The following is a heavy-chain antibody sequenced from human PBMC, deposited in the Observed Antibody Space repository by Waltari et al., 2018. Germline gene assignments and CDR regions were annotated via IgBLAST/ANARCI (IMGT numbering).Heavy chain of an antibody. CDR1: GFTFSSYE. Sequence: EVQLVESGGGLVQPGGSLRLSCAAYGFTFSSYEVNWVAQAPGKGLEWVSYISSSGSTIYYADSVKGRFTISRDNAKNSLYLQMNSLRAEDTAVYYCARDGDGYWYFDLWGRGTLVTVSS. CDR2: ISSSGSTI. V-gene: IGHV3-48*03. CDR3: ARDGDGYWYFDL. J-gene: IGHJ2*01. D-gene: IGHD7-27*01.